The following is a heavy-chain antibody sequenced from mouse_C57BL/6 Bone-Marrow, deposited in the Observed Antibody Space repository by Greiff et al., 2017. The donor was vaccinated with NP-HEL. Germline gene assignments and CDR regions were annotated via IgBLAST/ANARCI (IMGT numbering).Heavy chain of an antibody. Sequence: VQLQQSGAELVRPGTSVKMSCKASGYTFTNYWIGWAKQRPGHGLEWIGVIYPGGGYTNYNEKFKGKATLTADKSSSTAYMQVSSLTSEDSAIYYCARDYYSRSYGYWDQGNTLTVTS. CDR1: GYTFTNYW. V-gene: IGHV1-63*01. CDR2: IYPGGGYT. J-gene: IGHJ2*01. CDR3: ARDYYSRSYGY. D-gene: IGHD1-1*01.